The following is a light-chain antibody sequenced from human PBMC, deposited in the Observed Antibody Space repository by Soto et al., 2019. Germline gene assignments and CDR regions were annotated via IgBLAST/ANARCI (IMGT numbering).Light chain of an antibody. J-gene: IGKJ2*01. CDR2: GAS. Sequence: EIVLTQSPGTLSLSPGERATLSCRASQSVSSSYLAWYQQKPGQAPRLLIYGASSRATGIPDRFSGSGSGTDFTRTISRLEPEDFAVYYCQQYGSSPRTFGKGTKLEIK. CDR3: QQYGSSPRT. CDR1: QSVSSSY. V-gene: IGKV3-20*01.